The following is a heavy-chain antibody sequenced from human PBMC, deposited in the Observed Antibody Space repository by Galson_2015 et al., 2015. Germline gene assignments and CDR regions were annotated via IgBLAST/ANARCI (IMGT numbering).Heavy chain of an antibody. Sequence: SLRLSCAASGFTFSSYAMSWVRQAPGKGLEWVSAISGSGGSTYYADSVKGRFTISRDNSKNTLYLQMNSLRAEDTAVYYCAKDHAGSSWTFDYWGQGTLVTVSS. CDR3: AKDHAGSSWTFDY. J-gene: IGHJ4*02. D-gene: IGHD6-13*01. CDR1: GFTFSSYA. V-gene: IGHV3-23*01. CDR2: ISGSGGST.